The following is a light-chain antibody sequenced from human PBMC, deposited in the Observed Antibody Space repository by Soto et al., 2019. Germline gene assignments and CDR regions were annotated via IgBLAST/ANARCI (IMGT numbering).Light chain of an antibody. CDR3: QKYNSAPLP. J-gene: IGKJ4*01. Sequence: DSEMTQSPSSLSASVGDRVTITCRARQGISNYLAWYQQKPGKVPKLLIYAASTLQSGVPSRLSGSGSGTDFTLTISSLQPEDVATYYCQKYNSAPLPFGGGTKVDIK. V-gene: IGKV1-27*01. CDR1: QGISNY. CDR2: AAS.